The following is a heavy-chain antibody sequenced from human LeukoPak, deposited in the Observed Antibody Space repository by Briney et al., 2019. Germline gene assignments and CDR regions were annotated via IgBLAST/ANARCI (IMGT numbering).Heavy chain of an antibody. J-gene: IGHJ4*02. CDR2: INPNSGGT. CDR3: ARDLYSSSFYYFDY. V-gene: IGHV1-2*06. Sequence: ASVKVSCKASGYTFTGYYMHWVRQAPGQGLEWMGRINPNSGGTNYAQKFQGRVTMTRDTSISTAYMELRSLRSDDTAVYYCARDLYSSSFYYFDYWGQGTLVTVSS. CDR1: GYTFTGYY. D-gene: IGHD6-13*01.